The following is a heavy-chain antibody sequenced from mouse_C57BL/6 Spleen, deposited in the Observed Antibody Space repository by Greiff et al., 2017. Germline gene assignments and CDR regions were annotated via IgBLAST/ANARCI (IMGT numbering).Heavy chain of an antibody. V-gene: IGHV1-18*01. Sequence: VQLKQSGPELVKPGASVKIPCKASGYTFTDYNMDWVKQSHGKSLEWIGDINPNNGGTIYNQKFKGKATLTVDKSSSTAYMELHSLTSEDTAVYYCARSSAVVPEAIDYWGQGTSVTVSA. CDR2: INPNNGGT. D-gene: IGHD1-1*02. CDR3: ARSSAVVPEAIDY. J-gene: IGHJ4*01. CDR1: GYTFTDYN.